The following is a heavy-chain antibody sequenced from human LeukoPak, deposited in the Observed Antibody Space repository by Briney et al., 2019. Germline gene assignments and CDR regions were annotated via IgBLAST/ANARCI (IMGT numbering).Heavy chain of an antibody. D-gene: IGHD4-17*01. V-gene: IGHV4-61*08. Sequence: PSQTLSLTCTVSGGSISSGDYYWSWIRQPPGKGLEWIGYIYYSGSTNYNPSLKSRVTISVDTSKNQFSLKLSSVTAADTAVYYCARGKWTTVTTTYYYYGMDVWGQGTTVTVSS. CDR3: ARGKWTTVTTTYYYYGMDV. CDR1: GGSISSGDYY. J-gene: IGHJ6*02. CDR2: IYYSGST.